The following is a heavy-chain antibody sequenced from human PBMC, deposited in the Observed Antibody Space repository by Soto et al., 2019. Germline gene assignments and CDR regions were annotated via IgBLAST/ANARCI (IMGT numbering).Heavy chain of an antibody. CDR3: ARRVYCGGDCYSSSYFDY. CDR1: GYTFTSYY. CDR2: INPSGGST. Sequence: ASVKVSCKASGYTFTSYYMHWVRQAPGQGLEWMGIINPSGGSTSYAQKFQGRVTMTRDTSTSTVYMELSSLRSEDTAVYYCARRVYCGGDCYSSSYFDYWGQGTLVTVS. V-gene: IGHV1-46*01. J-gene: IGHJ4*02. D-gene: IGHD2-21*02.